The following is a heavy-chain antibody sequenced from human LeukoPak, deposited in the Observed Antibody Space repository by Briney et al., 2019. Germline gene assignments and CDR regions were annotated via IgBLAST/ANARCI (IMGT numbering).Heavy chain of an antibody. V-gene: IGHV1-69*05. J-gene: IGHJ4*02. Sequence: SVKVSCKASGGTFSSYAISWVRQAPGQGLEWMGGIIPIFGTANYAQKFQGRVAITTDESTSTAYMELSSLRSEDTAVYYCARHYYYDSSGYYFDYWGQGTLVTVSS. CDR1: GGTFSSYA. D-gene: IGHD3-22*01. CDR3: ARHYYYDSSGYYFDY. CDR2: IIPIFGTA.